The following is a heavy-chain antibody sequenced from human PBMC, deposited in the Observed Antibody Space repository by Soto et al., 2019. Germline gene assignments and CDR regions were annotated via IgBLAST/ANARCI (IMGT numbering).Heavy chain of an antibody. Sequence: QVQLQQSGPGLVKPSETLSLTCSVSSGPSSSHNWGWIRQPPGRGLEWIVYVFSTGGTSYNPSLKSRVTISADTSTNHISLTLTSVTAADTAVYYCVRQGIGNLHGLVDVWGQGTTVRVSS. CDR2: VFSTGGT. CDR3: VRQGIGNLHGLVDV. V-gene: IGHV4-59*08. CDR1: SGPSSSHN. D-gene: IGHD1-1*01. J-gene: IGHJ6*02.